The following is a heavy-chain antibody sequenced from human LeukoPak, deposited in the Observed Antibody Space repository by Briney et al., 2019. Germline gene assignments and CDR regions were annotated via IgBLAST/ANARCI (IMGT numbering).Heavy chain of an antibody. J-gene: IGHJ4*02. Sequence: GGCLRLSCTASVFTLRNYGMTCVRQAPGKGLECVLSIGGRGESTYHADSGEGRFTISRDNSENSVSLQMNSLRAEDTAVYYCAKQLFYYESSDSHYYDYWGQGTLATVSS. V-gene: IGHV3-23*01. CDR3: AKQLFYYESSDSHYYDY. D-gene: IGHD3-22*01. CDR2: IGGRGEST. CDR1: VFTLRNYG.